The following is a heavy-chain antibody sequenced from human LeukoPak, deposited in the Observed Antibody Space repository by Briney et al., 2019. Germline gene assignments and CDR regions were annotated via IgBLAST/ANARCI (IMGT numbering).Heavy chain of an antibody. J-gene: IGHJ5*02. V-gene: IGHV3-21*04. D-gene: IGHD6-13*01. CDR3: AKGGGGSSWYRVGYNWFDP. CDR2: ISSSSSYI. Sequence: GGSLRLSCAASGFTFSSYSMNWVRQAPGKGLEWVSSISSSSSYIYYADSVKGRFTISRDNSKNTLYLQMNSLRAEDTAVYYCAKGGGGSSWYRVGYNWFDPWGQGTLVTVSS. CDR1: GFTFSSYS.